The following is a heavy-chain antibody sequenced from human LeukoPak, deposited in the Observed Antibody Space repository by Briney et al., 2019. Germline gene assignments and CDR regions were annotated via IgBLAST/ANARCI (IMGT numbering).Heavy chain of an antibody. CDR2: IKPDGSEK. Sequence: GGSLRLSCAASGFTFRSYWMSWVRQAPGKGLEWVANIKPDGSEKYYVDSVKGRFTISRDNAKNSLYLQMNSLRAEVTAVYYCARYYYGSGSYYYEIYFDYWGQGTLVTVSS. J-gene: IGHJ4*02. CDR1: GFTFRSYW. D-gene: IGHD3-10*01. V-gene: IGHV3-7*05. CDR3: ARYYYGSGSYYYEIYFDY.